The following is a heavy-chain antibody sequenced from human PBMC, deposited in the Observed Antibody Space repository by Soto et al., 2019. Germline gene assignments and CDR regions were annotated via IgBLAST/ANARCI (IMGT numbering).Heavy chain of an antibody. CDR2: IIPIFGTA. V-gene: IGHV1-69*01. J-gene: IGHJ5*02. Sequence: QVQLVQSGAEVKKPGSSVKVSCKASGGTFSSYAISWVRQAPGQGLEWMGGIIPIFGTANYAQKFQGRGTITADESTSTAYMELSSLRSEDTAVYYCARGSWASHYGLGNWFDPWGQGTLVTVSS. CDR3: ARGSWASHYGLGNWFDP. CDR1: GGTFSSYA. D-gene: IGHD4-17*01.